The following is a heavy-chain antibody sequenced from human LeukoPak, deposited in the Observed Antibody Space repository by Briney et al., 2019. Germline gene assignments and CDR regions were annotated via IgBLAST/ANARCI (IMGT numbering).Heavy chain of an antibody. CDR2: ISYDGSNK. CDR1: GFTFSSYA. Sequence: PGESLRLSCAASGFTFSSYAMHWVRQAPGKGLEWVAVISYDGSNKYYADSVKGRFTISRDNAKNSLYLQMNGLRAEDTAVYYCARDRGIPRPGDYWGQGTLVTVSS. J-gene: IGHJ4*02. CDR3: ARDRGIPRPGDY. V-gene: IGHV3-30-3*01. D-gene: IGHD3-10*01.